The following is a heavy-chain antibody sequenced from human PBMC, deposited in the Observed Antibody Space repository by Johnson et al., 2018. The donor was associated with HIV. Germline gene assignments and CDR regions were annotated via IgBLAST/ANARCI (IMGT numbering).Heavy chain of an antibody. D-gene: IGHD2-15*01. V-gene: IGHV3-20*04. CDR3: AREEVVVAATQDDAFDI. CDR1: GFTFDDYG. Sequence: EVQLVESGGGVVRPGGSLRLSCAASGFTFDDYGMSWVRQVPGKGLEWVSGINWNGGSTYYADSVKGRFTISRDNSKNTLYLQMNSLRAEDTDVYYCAREEVVVAATQDDAFDIWGKGTMVSVSS. J-gene: IGHJ3*02. CDR2: INWNGGST.